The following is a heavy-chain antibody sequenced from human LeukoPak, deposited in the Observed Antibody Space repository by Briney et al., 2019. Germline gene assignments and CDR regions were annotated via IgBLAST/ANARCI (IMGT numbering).Heavy chain of an antibody. CDR3: GTITFYYDASGNPNDAFDI. V-gene: IGHV4-30-4*07. J-gene: IGHJ3*02. D-gene: IGHD3-22*01. CDR1: GGSIDSAAYS. CDR2: IYYTGDT. Sequence: SETLSLTCTVSGGSIDSAAYSWSWIRQPPGKGLEWIGYIYYTGDTYYNPSLESRVIMSVDSSRDRFSLRLTSVTAADTAIYYCGTITFYYDASGNPNDAFDIWGQGTKVTVSS.